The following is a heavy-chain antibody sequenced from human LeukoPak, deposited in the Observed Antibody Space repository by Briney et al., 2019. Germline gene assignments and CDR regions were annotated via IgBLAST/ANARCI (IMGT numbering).Heavy chain of an antibody. V-gene: IGHV4-34*01. CDR1: GGSFSGYY. D-gene: IGHD2-2*01. CDR3: ARVESVVPAAMHSVVAANGDYFDY. J-gene: IGHJ4*02. CDR2: INHSGST. Sequence: SETLSLTCAVYGGSFSGYYWSWIRQPPGKGLEWIGEINHSGSTNYNPSPKSRVTISVDTSKNQFSLKLSSVTAADTAVYYCARVESVVPAAMHSVVAANGDYFDYWGQGTLVTVSS.